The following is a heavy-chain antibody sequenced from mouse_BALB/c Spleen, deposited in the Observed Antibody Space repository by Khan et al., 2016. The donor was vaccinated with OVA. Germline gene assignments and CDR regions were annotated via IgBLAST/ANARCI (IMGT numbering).Heavy chain of an antibody. CDR3: ARGGSSGPAWFAY. D-gene: IGHD3-1*01. J-gene: IGHJ3*01. CDR2: IRYDGDS. V-gene: IGHV3-6*02. Sequence: EVQLQESGPGLVKPSQSLSLICSVTGYSITSGYFWNWIRQFPGNNLEWLGYIRYDGDSNYNPSLKNRISITRDTSKNQFFLKLNSVPPEDTATYYCARGGSSGPAWFAYWGQGTLVTVSA. CDR1: GYSITSGYF.